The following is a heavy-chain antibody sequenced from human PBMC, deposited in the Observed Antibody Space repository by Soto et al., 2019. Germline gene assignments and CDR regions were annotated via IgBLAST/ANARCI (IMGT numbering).Heavy chain of an antibody. J-gene: IGHJ6*02. D-gene: IGHD6-19*01. CDR1: FTSYD. CDR2: MNPNSGDT. CDR3: ARGPGSSDWRFSYYYMDV. V-gene: IGHV1-8*01. Sequence: QVQLVQSGAEVKKPGASVKVSCTFTSYDINWVRQAAGQGLEWMARMNPNSGDTRFAQKFQGRVTMTRDTSKFTAYMELSNLRSEDTAVYYCARGPGSSDWRFSYYYMDVWDQGTTVTVSS.